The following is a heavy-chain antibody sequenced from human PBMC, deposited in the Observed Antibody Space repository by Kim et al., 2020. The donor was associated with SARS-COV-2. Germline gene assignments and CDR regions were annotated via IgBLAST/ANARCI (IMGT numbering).Heavy chain of an antibody. J-gene: IGHJ6*02. D-gene: IGHD3-10*02. CDR1: GFTFSSYG. Sequence: GGSLRLSCAASGFTFSSYGMHWVRQAPGKGLEWVAVISYDGSNKYYADSVKGRFTISRDNSKNTLYLQMNSLRAEDTAVYYCAKDFVLVRGVQYYYYGMDVWGQGTTVTVSS. CDR2: ISYDGSNK. CDR3: AKDFVLVRGVQYYYYGMDV. V-gene: IGHV3-30*18.